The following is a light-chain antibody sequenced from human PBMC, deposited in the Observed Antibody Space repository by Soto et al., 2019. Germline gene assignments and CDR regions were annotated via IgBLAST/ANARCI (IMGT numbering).Light chain of an antibody. CDR1: QSITTF. CDR2: DAS. J-gene: IGKJ4*01. CDR3: QQYSTYPLT. Sequence: DIQMTQSPSTLSASIGDRVTITCRASQSITTFLAWYQQKPGKAPQILIYDASTLEPGVPSRLSGGGSGTEFTLTISSLQPDDFATYYCQQYSTYPLTFGGGTRVEIK. V-gene: IGKV1-5*01.